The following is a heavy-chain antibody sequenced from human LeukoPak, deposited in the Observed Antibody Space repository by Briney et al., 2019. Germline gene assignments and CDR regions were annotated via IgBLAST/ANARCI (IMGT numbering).Heavy chain of an antibody. Sequence: PGGSLRLSCAASGFTFSSYAMSWVRQAPGKGLEWVSGISWNSGSIGYADSVKGRFTISRDNAKNSLYLQMNSLRAEDTALYYCAKITEYSSGWFDYWGQGTLVTVSS. V-gene: IGHV3-9*01. D-gene: IGHD6-19*01. CDR3: AKITEYSSGWFDY. CDR2: ISWNSGSI. J-gene: IGHJ4*02. CDR1: GFTFSSYA.